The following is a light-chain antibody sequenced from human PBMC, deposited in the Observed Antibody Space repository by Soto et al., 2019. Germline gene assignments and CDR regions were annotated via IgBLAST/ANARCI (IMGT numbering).Light chain of an antibody. Sequence: IGMSKSPATLSVSTGERATLSCRASQSVSSNLAWYQQKPGQAPRLLIYGASTRATGIPARFSGSGSGTEFTLTISSLQSEDFAVYYCQQYNNWPPWTFGQGTKV. V-gene: IGKV3-15*01. J-gene: IGKJ1*01. CDR1: QSVSSN. CDR2: GAS. CDR3: QQYNNWPPWT.